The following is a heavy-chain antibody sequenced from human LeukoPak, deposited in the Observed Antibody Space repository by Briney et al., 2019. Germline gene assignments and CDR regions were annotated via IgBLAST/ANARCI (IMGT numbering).Heavy chain of an antibody. V-gene: IGHV3-11*01. J-gene: IGHJ4*02. CDR1: GFTFSDYY. CDR3: ARARVTMVQGVIIGAYFDY. Sequence: PGGSLRLSCAASGFTFSDYYMSWIRQAPGKGLEWVSYISSSGSTIYYADSVKGRFTISRDNAKNSLYLQMNSLRAEDTAVYYCARARVTMVQGVIIGAYFDYWGQGTLVTVSS. CDR2: ISSSGSTI. D-gene: IGHD3-10*01.